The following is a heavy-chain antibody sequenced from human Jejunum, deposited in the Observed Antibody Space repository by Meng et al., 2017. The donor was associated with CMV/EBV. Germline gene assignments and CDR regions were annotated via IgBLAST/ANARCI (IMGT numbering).Heavy chain of an antibody. V-gene: IGHV4-39*07. Sequence: GGSISSGSYYWGWIRQPPGKGLEWIGSMYYSGSTYYNPSLKSRVTISADTSKNQFSLRLSSVTAADTAVYYCASQIGIRSGYYYVYWGQGT. CDR1: GGSISSGSYY. CDR3: ASQIGIRSGYYYVY. J-gene: IGHJ4*02. CDR2: MYYSGST. D-gene: IGHD3-3*01.